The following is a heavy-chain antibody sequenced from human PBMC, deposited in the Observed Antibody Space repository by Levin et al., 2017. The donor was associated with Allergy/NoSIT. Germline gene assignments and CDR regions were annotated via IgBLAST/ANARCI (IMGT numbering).Heavy chain of an antibody. CDR3: ARHKGRGPSAFEV. CDR2: MNEDGSQK. CDR1: GFTLSTYW. V-gene: IGHV3-7*01. Sequence: LTCAASGFTLSTYWMIWVRQAPGKGLEWVANMNEDGSQKYYVDSVKGRFTISKDNAKNSLHLQMDSLRAEDTAMYYCARHKGRGPSAFEVWGQGTMVTVSS. J-gene: IGHJ3*01. D-gene: IGHD6-25*01.